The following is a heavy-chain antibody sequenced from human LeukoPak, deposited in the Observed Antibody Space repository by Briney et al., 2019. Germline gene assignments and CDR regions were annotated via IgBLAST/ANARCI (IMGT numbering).Heavy chain of an antibody. V-gene: IGHV4-39*01. CDR3: ARQRAVAGMTDY. D-gene: IGHD6-19*01. CDR2: IYYSGST. Sequence: SETLSLTCTVSGGSISSSSYYWGWIRQPPGKGLEWIGSIYYSGSTYYNPSLKSRVTISVDTSKNQFSLKLSSVTAADTAVYYCARQRAVAGMTDYWGQGTLVTVSS. CDR1: GGSISSSSYY. J-gene: IGHJ4*02.